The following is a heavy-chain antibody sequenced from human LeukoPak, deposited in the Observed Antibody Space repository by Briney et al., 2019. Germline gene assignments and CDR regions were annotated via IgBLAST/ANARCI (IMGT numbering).Heavy chain of an antibody. J-gene: IGHJ4*02. CDR3: ARDRTDYGDSLAAYFDY. CDR2: IYTSGST. Sequence: PSETLSLTCTVSGGSISSYYWSWIRQPAGKGLEWIGRIYTSGSTNYNPSLKSRVTMSVDTSKNQFSLKLSSVTAADTAVYYCARDRTDYGDSLAAYFDYWGQGTLVTVSS. D-gene: IGHD4-17*01. V-gene: IGHV4-4*07. CDR1: GGSISSYY.